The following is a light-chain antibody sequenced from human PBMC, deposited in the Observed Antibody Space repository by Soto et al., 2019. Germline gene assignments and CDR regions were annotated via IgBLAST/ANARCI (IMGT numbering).Light chain of an antibody. J-gene: IGKJ3*01. CDR3: QESYSVPLF. V-gene: IGKV1-39*01. Sequence: IQMTQSPPSLSASVGDRVTITCRASRNIEYYLNWYQQKPGKAPRLLIFAVSSLESGVPSRFSGGGSGTDFSLTIDGLQPDDVGTYYCQESYSVPLFFGPGT. CDR2: AVS. CDR1: RNIEYY.